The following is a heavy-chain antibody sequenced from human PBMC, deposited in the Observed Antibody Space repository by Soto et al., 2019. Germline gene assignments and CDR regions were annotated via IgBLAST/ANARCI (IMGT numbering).Heavy chain of an antibody. CDR2: IYHSGST. CDR3: ARLADTTMRFYFVNYFDY. D-gene: IGHD5-18*01. CDR1: GGSISSGGYS. J-gene: IGHJ4*02. Sequence: SETLSLTCTVSGGSISSGGYSWSWIRQPPGKGLEWIGYIYHSGSTYYNPSLKSRVTISVDTSKNQFSLKLASVTAADTAVYYCARLADTTMRFYFVNYFDYWGQGALVTVSS. V-gene: IGHV4-30-2*01.